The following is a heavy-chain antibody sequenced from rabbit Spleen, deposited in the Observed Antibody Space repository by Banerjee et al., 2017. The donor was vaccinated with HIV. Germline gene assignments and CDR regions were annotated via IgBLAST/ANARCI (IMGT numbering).Heavy chain of an antibody. J-gene: IGHJ4*01. CDR3: VRDTWAFNL. D-gene: IGHD3-1*01. V-gene: IGHV1S40*01. CDR1: GFSFSSRYY. CDR2: IDPVFGSA. Sequence: QSLEESGGDLVKPGASLTLTCTASGFSFSSRYYMCWVRQAPGKGLEWIGYIDPVFGSAYYASWVNGRFSISRENTQNTVSLQLNSLTAADTATYFCVRDTWAFNLWGQGTLVTVS.